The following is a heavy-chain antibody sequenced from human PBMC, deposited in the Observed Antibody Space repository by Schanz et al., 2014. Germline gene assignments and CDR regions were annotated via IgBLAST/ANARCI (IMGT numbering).Heavy chain of an antibody. Sequence: QVQLVESGGGVVQPGRSLRLSCAAYGFTLSSYAMHWVRQAPGKGLEWVSVIYSGIGAYYADSVKDRFTVSRDNSKNTLYLQMNSLRAEDTAVYYCARANYRRKINFDYWGRGTLVTVSS. CDR3: ARANYRRKINFDY. J-gene: IGHJ4*02. CDR2: IYSGIGA. CDR1: GFTLSSYA. D-gene: IGHD3-10*01. V-gene: IGHV3-NL1*01.